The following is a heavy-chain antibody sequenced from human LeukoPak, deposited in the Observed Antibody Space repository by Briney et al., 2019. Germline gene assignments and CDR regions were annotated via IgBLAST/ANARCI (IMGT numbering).Heavy chain of an antibody. CDR3: AGGALHYDILTGNYYGMDV. Sequence: SGGSLRLSCAASGFTFSNYAMHWVRQAPGKGLEWVAVISYDGSNKYYADSVKGRFTISRDNSKNTLYLQMNSLRAEDTAVYYCAGGALHYDILTGNYYGMDVWGQGTTVTVSS. CDR2: ISYDGSNK. D-gene: IGHD3-9*01. CDR1: GFTFSNYA. J-gene: IGHJ6*02. V-gene: IGHV3-30-3*01.